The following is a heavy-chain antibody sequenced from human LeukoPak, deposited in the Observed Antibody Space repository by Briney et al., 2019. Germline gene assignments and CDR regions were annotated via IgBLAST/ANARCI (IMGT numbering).Heavy chain of an antibody. CDR1: GYTFTSYD. V-gene: IGHV1-8*01. CDR2: MNPNSGST. D-gene: IGHD2-21*02. Sequence: GASVKVSCKASGYTFTSYDINWVRQATGQGLEWMGWMNPNSGSTGYAQKFQGRVTMTRNTSISTAYMELSSLRSEDTAVYYCARGVVTANYYYMDVWGKGTTVTISS. J-gene: IGHJ6*03. CDR3: ARGVVTANYYYMDV.